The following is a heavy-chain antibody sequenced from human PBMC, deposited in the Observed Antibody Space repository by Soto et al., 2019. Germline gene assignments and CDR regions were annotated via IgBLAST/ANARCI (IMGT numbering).Heavy chain of an antibody. CDR3: ALGVRFYSGSSGHSFGF. CDR1: GFSFGTYL. V-gene: IGHV3-23*01. D-gene: IGHD3-22*01. J-gene: IGHJ4*02. Sequence: PGGSLRLSYNASGFSFGTYLMTWVRQAPGKGLEWVSSISGNGFDTYYADSVKGRFTTSRDNSKNRLFLQMNSLRADDTALYYCALGVRFYSGSSGHSFGFWGQGALVTASS. CDR2: ISGNGFDT.